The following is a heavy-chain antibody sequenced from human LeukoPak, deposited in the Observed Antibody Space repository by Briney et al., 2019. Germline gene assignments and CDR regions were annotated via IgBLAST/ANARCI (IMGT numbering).Heavy chain of an antibody. CDR2: IRYDGSSQ. CDR1: GFTLSIYG. J-gene: IGHJ4*02. Sequence: GGSLRLSCATSGFTLSIYGMHWVRQAPGKGLEWVAFIRYDGSSQYYTDSVKGRFTISRDNSMNTMYLQMNSLRVEDTAVYYCAKVGFGWYQIDYWGQGTLVTVSS. V-gene: IGHV3-30*02. D-gene: IGHD6-19*01. CDR3: AKVGFGWYQIDY.